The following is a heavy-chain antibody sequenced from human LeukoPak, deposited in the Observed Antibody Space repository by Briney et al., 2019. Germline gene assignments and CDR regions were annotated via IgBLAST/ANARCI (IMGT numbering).Heavy chain of an antibody. CDR3: ARGGGSGSYYKRDWFDP. CDR1: GYTFTSYD. CDR2: MNPNSGNT. J-gene: IGHJ5*02. Sequence: GASVKVSCKASGYTFTSYDINWVRQATGQGLEWMGWMNPNSGNTGYAQKFQGRVTMSRNTSKSTAYMELSSLRSEDTAVYYCARGGGSGSYYKRDWFDPWGQGTLVTVSS. V-gene: IGHV1-8*01. D-gene: IGHD3-10*01.